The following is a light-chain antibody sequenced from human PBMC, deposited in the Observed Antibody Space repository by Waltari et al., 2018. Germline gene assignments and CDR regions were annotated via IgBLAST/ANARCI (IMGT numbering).Light chain of an antibody. CDR1: QSVLYRSDNRNY. CDR2: WAS. V-gene: IGKV4-1*01. CDR3: QQYYYTPAYT. Sequence: DIVMTQSPDSLAVSLGERATINCKSSQSVLYRSDNRNYLAWYQQKPGQPPKLLIYWASTRQSGVLDRFSGSGSGTECTLTISSLQAEDVAVYYCQQYYYTPAYTFGQGTKLEI. J-gene: IGKJ2*01.